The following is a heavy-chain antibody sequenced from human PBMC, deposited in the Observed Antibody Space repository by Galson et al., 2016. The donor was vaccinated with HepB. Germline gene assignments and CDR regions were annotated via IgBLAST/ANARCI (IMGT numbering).Heavy chain of an antibody. J-gene: IGHJ6*02. CDR2: ISNNGGRI. V-gene: IGHV3-64*04. CDR3: AKDRRYYDSSGYFWEGYYYDGMDV. D-gene: IGHD3-22*01. Sequence: SLRLSCAASGFTFSSYAMHWVRQAPGKGLEYVSAISNNGGRIYYADSVKGRFTISRDNSKNTLYLQMNSLRPEDTAVYYCAKDRRYYDSSGYFWEGYYYDGMDVWGQGTTVTVSS. CDR1: GFTFSSYA.